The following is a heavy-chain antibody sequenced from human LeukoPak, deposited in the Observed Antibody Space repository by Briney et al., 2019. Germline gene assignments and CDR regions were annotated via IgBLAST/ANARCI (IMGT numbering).Heavy chain of an antibody. CDR2: ISGSGGST. CDR3: ASKRFLDY. CDR1: EFTFSSYA. V-gene: IGHV3-23*01. J-gene: IGHJ4*02. Sequence: QPGGSLRLSCAASEFTFSSYAMRWVRQAPGKGLEWVSTISGSGGSTYYADSVKGRFTISRDNSKDTLYLQMNSLRVEDTAVYYCASKRFLDYWGQGTLVTVSS. D-gene: IGHD3-3*01.